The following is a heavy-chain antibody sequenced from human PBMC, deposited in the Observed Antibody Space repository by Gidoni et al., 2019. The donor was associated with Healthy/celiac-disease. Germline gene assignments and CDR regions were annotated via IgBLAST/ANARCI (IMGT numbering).Heavy chain of an antibody. V-gene: IGHV4-59*08. CDR2: IYYSGST. CDR1: GGSISSYY. CDR3: ARVTMVRGVMGGGFDY. D-gene: IGHD3-10*01. J-gene: IGHJ4*02. Sequence: QVQLQESGPGLVKPSETLSLTCTVSGGSISSYYWSWIRQPPGKGLEWIGYIYYSGSTTYNPSLKSRVTISVDTSKNQFSLKLSSVTAADTAVYYCARVTMVRGVMGGGFDYWGQGTLVTVSS.